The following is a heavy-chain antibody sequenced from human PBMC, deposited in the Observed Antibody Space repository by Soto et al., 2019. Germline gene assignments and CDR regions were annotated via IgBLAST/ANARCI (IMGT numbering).Heavy chain of an antibody. CDR2: INHSGST. Sequence: QVQLQQWGAGLLKPSETLSLTCAVYGGSFSGYYWSWIRQHPGKRMEWIGEINHSGSTNYNPSLKCRVTITVDASKNQSSLTLSSVAAVDTAVYYCARGTIYGDSFQNDAFYSWGQGRMVTVSS. D-gene: IGHD4-17*01. CDR3: ARGTIYGDSFQNDAFYS. V-gene: IGHV4-34*01. CDR1: GGSFSGYY. J-gene: IGHJ3*02.